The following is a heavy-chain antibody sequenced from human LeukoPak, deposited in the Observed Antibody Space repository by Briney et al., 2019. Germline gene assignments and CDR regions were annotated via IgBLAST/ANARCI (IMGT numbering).Heavy chain of an antibody. V-gene: IGHV3-30*04. Sequence: GGSLRLSCAASGFTFSSYAMHWVRQAPGKGLEWVAVISYDGSNKYYADSVKGRFTISRDNSKNTLYLQMNSLRAEDTAVYYCARDGTYYDFWSGYPYYYYGMDVWGQGTTVTVSS. CDR3: ARDGTYYDFWSGYPYYYYGMDV. CDR2: ISYDGSNK. CDR1: GFTFSSYA. D-gene: IGHD3-3*01. J-gene: IGHJ6*02.